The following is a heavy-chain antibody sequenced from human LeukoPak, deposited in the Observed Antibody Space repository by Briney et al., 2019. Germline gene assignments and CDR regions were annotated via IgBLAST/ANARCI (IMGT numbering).Heavy chain of an antibody. CDR2: MNPNSGNT. Sequence: ASVKVSCKASGYTFTSYDINWVRQAAGQGLEWMGWMNPNSGNTGYAQKFQGRVTITRNTYISTAYMELSSLRSDDTAVYYCARDVGEYCSSTNCYASHYWGQGTLVTVSS. J-gene: IGHJ4*02. V-gene: IGHV1-8*03. CDR3: ARDVGEYCSSTNCYASHY. D-gene: IGHD2-2*01. CDR1: GYTFTSYD.